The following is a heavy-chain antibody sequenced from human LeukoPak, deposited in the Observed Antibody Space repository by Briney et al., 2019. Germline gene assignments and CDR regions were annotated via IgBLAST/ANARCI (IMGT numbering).Heavy chain of an antibody. CDR1: GYTFTSYD. CDR3: ATLGNRYCSSTSCSKDY. Sequence: ASVKVSCKASGYTFTSYDINWVRQATGQGLEWMGWMNPNSGNTGYAQKFQGRVTMTRNTSISTAYMEQSSLRSEDTAVYYCATLGNRYCSSTSCSKDYWGQGTLVTVSS. V-gene: IGHV1-8*01. D-gene: IGHD2-2*01. J-gene: IGHJ4*02. CDR2: MNPNSGNT.